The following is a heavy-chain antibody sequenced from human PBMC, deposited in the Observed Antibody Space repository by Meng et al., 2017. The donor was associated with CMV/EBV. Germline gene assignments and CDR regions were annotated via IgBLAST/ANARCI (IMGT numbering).Heavy chain of an antibody. CDR3: ARELAPSYRMDV. CDR2: IYYSGST. D-gene: IGHD1-1*01. Sequence: SETLSLTCTVSGGSISSYYWSWIRQPPGKGLEWIGYIYYSGSTNYNPSLKSRVTISVDTSKNQFSLKLSSVTAADTAVYYCARELAPSYRMDVWGQGTTVTVSS. J-gene: IGHJ6*02. CDR1: GGSISSYY. V-gene: IGHV4-59*01.